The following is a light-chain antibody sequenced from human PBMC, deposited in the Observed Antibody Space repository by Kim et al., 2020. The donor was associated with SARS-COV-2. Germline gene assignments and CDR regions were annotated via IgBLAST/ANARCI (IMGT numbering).Light chain of an antibody. CDR3: QSADSSGTYV. V-gene: IGLV3-25*03. CDR1: ALPGQR. J-gene: IGLJ1*01. CDR2: KDS. Sequence: VAPGQTARITCSGGALPGQRASWYQQKSGQAPCLGIYKDSERPSGIPGRFSGSSSGTTVTLTISGVQAEDDADYYCQSADSSGTYVFGSGTKVTVL.